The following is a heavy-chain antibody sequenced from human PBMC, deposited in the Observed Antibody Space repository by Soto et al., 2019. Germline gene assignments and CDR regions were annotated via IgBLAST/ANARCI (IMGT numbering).Heavy chain of an antibody. D-gene: IGHD1-26*01. V-gene: IGHV3-15*07. CDR3: TTDPPSGPYYYYGMDV. Sequence: GGSLRLSCAASGFTFSNAWMNWVRQAPGKGLEWVGRIKSKTDGGTTDYAAPVNSRFTISRDDSKTTLYLQMNSLKTEDTAVYYCTTDPPSGPYYYYGMDVWGQGTTVTVSS. J-gene: IGHJ6*02. CDR2: IKSKTDGGTT. CDR1: GFTFSNAW.